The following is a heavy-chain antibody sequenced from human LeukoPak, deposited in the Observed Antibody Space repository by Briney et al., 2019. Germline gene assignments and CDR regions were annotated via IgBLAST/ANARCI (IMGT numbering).Heavy chain of an antibody. V-gene: IGHV4-34*01. CDR2: INHSGST. D-gene: IGHD2-15*01. J-gene: IGHJ5*02. Sequence: PSETLSLTCAVYGKSFSGYYWSWIRQPPGKGLEWIGEINHSGSTNYNPSLKSRVTISVDTSKNQFALKLSSVTAADTAVYYCARAPISGGRLNWFDPWGQGTLVTVSS. CDR3: ARAPISGGRLNWFDP. CDR1: GKSFSGYY.